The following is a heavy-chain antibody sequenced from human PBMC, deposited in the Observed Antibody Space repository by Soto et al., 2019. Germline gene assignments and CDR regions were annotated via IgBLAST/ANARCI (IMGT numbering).Heavy chain of an antibody. CDR3: ARDGEGAYYYGMDV. CDR2: ISYDGSNK. V-gene: IGHV3-30-3*01. J-gene: IGHJ6*02. D-gene: IGHD1-26*01. CDR1: GFTFSSYA. Sequence: QVQLVESGGGVVQPGRSLRLSCAASGFTFSSYAMHWVRQAPGKGLEWVAVISYDGSNKYYADSVKGRFTISRDNSKNTLYLQMNSLRAEDTAVYYCARDGEGAYYYGMDVLGQGTTVTVSS.